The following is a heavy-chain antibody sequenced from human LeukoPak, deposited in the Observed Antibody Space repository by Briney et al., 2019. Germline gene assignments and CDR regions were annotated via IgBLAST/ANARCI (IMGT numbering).Heavy chain of an antibody. Sequence: SETLSLTCTVSGGSISSYYWSWIRQPPGKGLEWIGYIYYGGSTNYNPSLKSRVTISVDTSKNQFSLKLSSVTAADTAVYYCARAPRGVVVTFDYWGQGTLVTVSS. D-gene: IGHD3-22*01. CDR2: IYYGGST. V-gene: IGHV4-59*01. CDR1: GGSISSYY. J-gene: IGHJ4*02. CDR3: ARAPRGVVVTFDY.